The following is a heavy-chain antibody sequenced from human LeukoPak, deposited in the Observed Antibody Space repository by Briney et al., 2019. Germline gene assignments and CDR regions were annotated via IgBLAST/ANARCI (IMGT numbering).Heavy chain of an antibody. CDR2: IYTSGST. J-gene: IGHJ4*02. D-gene: IGHD2-2*01. Sequence: SETLSLTCTVSGGSISSYYWSWIRQPAGKGLEWIGRIYTSGSTNYNPSLKSRVTMSVDTSKNQFSLKLSSVTAADTAVYYCAREEGYCSSTSCYGGGSFDYWGQGTLVTVSS. CDR3: AREEGYCSSTSCYGGGSFDY. CDR1: GGSISSYY. V-gene: IGHV4-4*07.